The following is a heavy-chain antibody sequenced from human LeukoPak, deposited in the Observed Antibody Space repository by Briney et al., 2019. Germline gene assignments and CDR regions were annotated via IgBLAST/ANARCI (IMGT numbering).Heavy chain of an antibody. CDR1: GFTFSTYG. D-gene: IGHD5-18*01. Sequence: GGSLRLSCAASGFTFSTYGMHWVRQAPGKGLEWLAFIRNDGSNKYYADSVKGRFTNSRDNSKNTVYLQMDSLRTEDTAVYYCARTDSFGMDVWGQRTTVTVSS. CDR3: ARTDSFGMDV. CDR2: IRNDGSNK. V-gene: IGHV3-30*02. J-gene: IGHJ6*02.